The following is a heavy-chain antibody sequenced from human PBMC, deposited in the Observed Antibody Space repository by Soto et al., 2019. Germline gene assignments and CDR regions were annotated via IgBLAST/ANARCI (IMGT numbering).Heavy chain of an antibody. CDR1: GVSISSHDW. CDR3: ATRDSGRLY. D-gene: IGHD6-13*01. Sequence: QVQLQESGPGLVKPSGTLSLTCAVSGVSISSHDWWTWVRQPPGKGLEWIGESHQSGTTNYNSALESRVTISLAKSKNQLSLQLSSVTVADTAVYYCATRDSGRLYWGQGTLVTVSS. J-gene: IGHJ4*02. V-gene: IGHV4-4*02. CDR2: SHQSGTT.